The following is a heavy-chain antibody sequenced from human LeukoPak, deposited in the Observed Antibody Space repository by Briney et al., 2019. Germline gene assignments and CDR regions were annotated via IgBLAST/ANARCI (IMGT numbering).Heavy chain of an antibody. V-gene: IGHV4-59*01. CDR3: AGRGYSYEGSDY. CDR2: IYYSGST. Sequence: SETLSLTCTVSGGSISSYYWSWIRQPPGKGLEWIGYIYYSGSTNYNPSLKSRVTISVDTSKNQFSLKLSSVTAADTAVYYCAGRGYSYEGSDYWGQGTLVTVSS. CDR1: GGSISSYY. J-gene: IGHJ4*02. D-gene: IGHD5-18*01.